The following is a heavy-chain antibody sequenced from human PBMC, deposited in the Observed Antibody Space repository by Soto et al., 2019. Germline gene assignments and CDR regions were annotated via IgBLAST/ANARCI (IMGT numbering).Heavy chain of an antibody. CDR3: ARGENGGTRVLYYYFDS. D-gene: IGHD2-2*01. J-gene: IGHJ4*02. CDR2: INHSGGT. CDR1: GGSFSGYY. V-gene: IGHV4-34*01. Sequence: QVQLQPGGAGLLKPSETLTLTCAGYGGSFSGYYWSWIRQTPGKGLEWIGEINHSGGTNYNPSLNSRVTISVDTSKNQFSLKLSSVTAADTAVYYCARGENGGTRVLYYYFDSCGQGTLVTVSS.